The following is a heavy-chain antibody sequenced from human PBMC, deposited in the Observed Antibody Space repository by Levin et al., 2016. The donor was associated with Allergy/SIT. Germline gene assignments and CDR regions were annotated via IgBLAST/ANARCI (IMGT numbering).Heavy chain of an antibody. D-gene: IGHD4-17*01. V-gene: IGHV1-18*01. CDR3: KIYGDYLDDAFDI. Sequence: WVRQAPGQGLEWMGWISAYNGNTNYAQKLQGRVTMTTDTSTSTAYMELRSLRSDDTAVYYCKIYGDYLDDAFDIWGQGDNGHRLL. CDR2: ISAYNGNT. J-gene: IGHJ3*02.